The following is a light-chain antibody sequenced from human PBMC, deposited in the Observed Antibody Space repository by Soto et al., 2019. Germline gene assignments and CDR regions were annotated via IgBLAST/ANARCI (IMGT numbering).Light chain of an antibody. V-gene: IGKV1-5*01. CDR1: QSVSPW. CDR2: DVS. J-gene: IGKJ2*01. Sequence: IPMTQTPSTLSASVGDRVTISCRASQSVSPWLAWYQQKPGKAPKLLIYDVSNLQFGIPSRFSGSGSGTEFTLTISGLQPDDFATYYCQQYNTFSPTFGQGTKLDI. CDR3: QQYNTFSPT.